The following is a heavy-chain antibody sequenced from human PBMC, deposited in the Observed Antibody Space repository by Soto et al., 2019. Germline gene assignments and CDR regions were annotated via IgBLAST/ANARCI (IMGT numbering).Heavy chain of an antibody. V-gene: IGHV1-24*01. D-gene: IGHD6-19*01. CDR1: GYTLTELS. CDR2: FDPEDGET. CDR3: ASRPGYSRGWYSNAFDI. Sequence: ASVKVSCKVSGYTLTELSMHWVRQAPGKGLEWMGGFDPEDGETIYAQKFQGRVTMTEDTSTDTAYMELSSLRSEDTAVYYCASRPGYSRGWYSNAFDIWGQGTMVTVSS. J-gene: IGHJ3*02.